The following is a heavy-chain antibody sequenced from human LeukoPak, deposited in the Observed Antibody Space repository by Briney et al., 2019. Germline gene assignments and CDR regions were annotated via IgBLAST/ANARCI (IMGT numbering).Heavy chain of an antibody. Sequence: GGSLRLSCAASGFTVSSNFMSWVRQAPGKGLEWVSSIYDGGTTHHADSVKGRFTISRDNSKNTLYLQTNGLTVEDTAVYYCTRVAGVNPGYSGYGGVWGQGTTVTVSS. CDR2: IYDGGTT. J-gene: IGHJ6*02. CDR1: GFTVSSNF. CDR3: TRVAGVNPGYSGYGGV. V-gene: IGHV3-66*01. D-gene: IGHD5-12*01.